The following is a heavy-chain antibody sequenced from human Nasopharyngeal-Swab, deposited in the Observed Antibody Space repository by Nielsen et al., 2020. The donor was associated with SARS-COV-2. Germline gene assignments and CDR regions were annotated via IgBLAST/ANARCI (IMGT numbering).Heavy chain of an antibody. V-gene: IGHV4-31*03. CDR2: TYYSGST. D-gene: IGHD3-3*01. Sequence: SETLSLTCTVSGGSISSGGYYWSWNSQHPGKGLEWIGYTYYSGSTYYNPSLKSRVTISVDTTKNQFSLKLSSVTAADTAVYYCARALRATIFGVVSHFDYWGQGTLVTVSS. CDR1: GGSISSGGYY. CDR3: ARALRATIFGVVSHFDY. J-gene: IGHJ4*02.